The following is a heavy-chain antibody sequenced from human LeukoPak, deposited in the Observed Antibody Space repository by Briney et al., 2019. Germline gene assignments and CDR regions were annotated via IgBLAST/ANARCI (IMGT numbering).Heavy chain of an antibody. D-gene: IGHD2-2*02. CDR1: GDSLSDSANY. V-gene: IGHV4-39*07. J-gene: IGHJ4*02. Sequence: SETLSLTCTVSGDSLSDSANYWAWVRQPPGKGLEWIGSIYYSGTTIYNLSLKSRVTVSMETSKNQLFLKLTSVTAADTAVYFCARSPFNLYFDLWGQGALVPVSS. CDR2: IYYSGTT. CDR3: ARSPFNLYFDL.